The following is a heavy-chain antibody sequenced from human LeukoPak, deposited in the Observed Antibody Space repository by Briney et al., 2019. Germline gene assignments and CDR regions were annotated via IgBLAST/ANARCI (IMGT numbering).Heavy chain of an antibody. V-gene: IGHV4-59*08. J-gene: IGHJ4*02. CDR3: AIADHSSVIAAPGTLDY. CDR1: GGSISSYY. CDR2: IYYSGST. D-gene: IGHD6-13*01. Sequence: SETLSLTCTVSGGSISSYYWSWIRQPPGKGLEWIGYIYYSGSTNYNPSLESRVTISVDTSKNQFSLKPSTVPAADTAVYYGAIADHSSVIAAPGTLDYWGQGTLVTVSS.